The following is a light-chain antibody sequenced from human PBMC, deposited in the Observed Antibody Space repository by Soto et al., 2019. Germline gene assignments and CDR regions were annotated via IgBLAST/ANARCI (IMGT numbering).Light chain of an antibody. CDR2: GAS. Sequence: EIVMTQSPATLSVCPEERATLSCRASQSVSSNLAWYQQKPGQAPRLLIYGASTRATGIPARFSGSGSGTEFTLTISSLQSEDFAVYYCQQYNNWPPGTFGQGTKLEIK. V-gene: IGKV3-15*01. J-gene: IGKJ2*01. CDR3: QQYNNWPPGT. CDR1: QSVSSN.